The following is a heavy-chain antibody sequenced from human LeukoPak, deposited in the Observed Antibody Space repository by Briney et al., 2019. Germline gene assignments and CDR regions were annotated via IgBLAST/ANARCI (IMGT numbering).Heavy chain of an antibody. CDR1: GGSFSGYY. J-gene: IGHJ6*03. V-gene: IGHV4-34*01. Sequence: SETLSLTCAVYGGSFSGYYWSWIRQPPGKGLEWIGEINHSGSTNYNPSLKSRVTISVDTSKNQFSLKLSSVTAADTAVYYCARLLWVTTYYMDVWGKGTTVTISS. D-gene: IGHD2-2*01. CDR2: INHSGST. CDR3: ARLLWVTTYYMDV.